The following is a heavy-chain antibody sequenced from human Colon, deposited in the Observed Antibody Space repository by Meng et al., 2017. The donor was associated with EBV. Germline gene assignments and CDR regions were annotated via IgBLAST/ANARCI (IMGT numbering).Heavy chain of an antibody. D-gene: IGHD3-10*01. Sequence: QLQEAGPGLVKPSESLSLPCPVSGGSIRSGPYCWAWIRQPPGKGLEWIGSIYYSGSTYYNPSLKSRVTISVDSSKNQFSLKLTSVTAADTSLYYCASYTSFSGSYYNGIDYWGQGTLVTVSS. CDR2: IYYSGST. CDR1: GGSIRSGPYC. V-gene: IGHV4-39*01. J-gene: IGHJ4*02. CDR3: ASYTSFSGSYYNGIDY.